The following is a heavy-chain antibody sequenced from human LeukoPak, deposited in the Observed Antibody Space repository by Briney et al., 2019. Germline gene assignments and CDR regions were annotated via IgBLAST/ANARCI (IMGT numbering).Heavy chain of an antibody. Sequence: SVKVSCKASGGTFSSYAISWVRQAPGQGLEWMGGIIPIFGTANYAQKFQGRVTITTDESTSTAYMELSSLRSEDTAVYYCARRAYDSSGYSFWYYFDYWGQGTLVTVSS. CDR3: ARRAYDSSGYSFWYYFDY. D-gene: IGHD3-22*01. CDR2: IIPIFGTA. J-gene: IGHJ4*02. CDR1: GGTFSSYA. V-gene: IGHV1-69*05.